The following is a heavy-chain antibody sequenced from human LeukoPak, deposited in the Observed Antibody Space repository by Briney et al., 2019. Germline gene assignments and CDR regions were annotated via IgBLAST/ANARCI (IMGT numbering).Heavy chain of an antibody. J-gene: IGHJ4*02. V-gene: IGHV3-9*01. CDR1: GFTFDDYA. Sequence: GGSLRLSCAASGFTFDDYAMHWVRHAPGKGLEWVSGISWNSGSIGYADSVKGRFTISRDNAKNSLYLQMNSLRAEDTALYYCAKSKFSITMIVVAIDYWGQGTLVTVSS. D-gene: IGHD3-22*01. CDR2: ISWNSGSI. CDR3: AKSKFSITMIVVAIDY.